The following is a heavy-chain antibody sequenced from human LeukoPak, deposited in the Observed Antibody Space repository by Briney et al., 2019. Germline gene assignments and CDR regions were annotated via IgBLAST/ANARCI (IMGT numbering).Heavy chain of an antibody. CDR2: IKSKTDGGTR. V-gene: IGHV3-15*01. CDR3: TTFDYAAFLI. J-gene: IGHJ3*02. Sequence: NPGGSLRLSCAVSGFTSGNAWMSWVRQAPGKGLEWVGRIKSKTDGGTRDYAAPVKGRFTISRDDSKNTLYLQMNSLETEDTAVYYCTTFDYAAFLIWGQGTMVTVSS. D-gene: IGHD4/OR15-4a*01. CDR1: GFTSGNAW.